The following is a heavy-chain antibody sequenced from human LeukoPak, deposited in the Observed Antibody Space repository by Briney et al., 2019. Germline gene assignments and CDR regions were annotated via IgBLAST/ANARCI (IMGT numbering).Heavy chain of an antibody. D-gene: IGHD5-24*01. V-gene: IGHV4-59*01. CDR2: IYYSGST. CDR3: ARVRSRDGYLYLDY. J-gene: IGHJ4*02. Sequence: SETLSLTXTVSGGSISSYYWSWIRQPPGKGLEWIGYIYYSGSTNYNPSLKSRVTISVDTSKNQFSLKLSSVTAADTAVYYCARVRSRDGYLYLDYWGQGTLVTVSS. CDR1: GGSISSYY.